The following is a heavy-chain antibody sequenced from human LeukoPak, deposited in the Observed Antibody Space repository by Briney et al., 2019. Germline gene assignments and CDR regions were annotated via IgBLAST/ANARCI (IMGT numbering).Heavy chain of an antibody. CDR1: GGSISSYY. CDR3: ERSYNWNYGAWFDP. J-gene: IGHJ5*02. CDR2: IYTSGST. V-gene: IGHV4-4*07. Sequence: SETLSLTCAVSGGSISSYYWSWIRQPAGKGLEWIGRIYTSGSTNYNPSLKSRVTMSVDTSKNQFSLKLSSVTAADTAVYYCERSYNWNYGAWFDPWGQGTLVTVSS. D-gene: IGHD1-7*01.